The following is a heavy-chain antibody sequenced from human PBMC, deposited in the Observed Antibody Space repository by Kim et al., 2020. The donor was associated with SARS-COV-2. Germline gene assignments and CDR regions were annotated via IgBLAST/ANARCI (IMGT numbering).Heavy chain of an antibody. V-gene: IGHV3-11*01. D-gene: IGHD3-10*01. CDR2: ISSSGSTI. CDR3: AREGGGSGSYPYYYYYYGMDV. Sequence: GGSLRLSCAASGFTFSDYYMSWIRQAPGKGLEWVSYISSSGSTIYYADSVKGRFTISRDNAKNSLYLQMNSLRAEDTAVYYCAREGGGSGSYPYYYYYYGMDVWGQGTTVTVSS. J-gene: IGHJ6*02. CDR1: GFTFSDYY.